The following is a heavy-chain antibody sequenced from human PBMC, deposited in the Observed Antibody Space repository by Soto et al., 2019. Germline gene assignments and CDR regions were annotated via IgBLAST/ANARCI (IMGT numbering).Heavy chain of an antibody. V-gene: IGHV4-59*01. Sequence: SETLSLTCTVSGGSINDYYWGWILQPPWKGLEWIGHVSSSGSTKYTPSLQSRVTISVGTSKKQFSLKLNSVTAADTAVYYCARVEGNYYDRSGHYVNWFDPWGQGIMVTVSS. D-gene: IGHD3-22*01. J-gene: IGHJ5*02. CDR2: VSSSGST. CDR1: GGSINDYY. CDR3: ARVEGNYYDRSGHYVNWFDP.